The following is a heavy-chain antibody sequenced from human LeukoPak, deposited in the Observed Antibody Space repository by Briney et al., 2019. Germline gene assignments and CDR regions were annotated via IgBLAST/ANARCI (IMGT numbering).Heavy chain of an antibody. J-gene: IGHJ3*02. V-gene: IGHV3-74*01. CDR2: INSDGSST. Sequence: GGSLRLSCAASGFTFSSYWMHWVRQAPGKGLVWVSRINSDGSSTSYADSVKGRFTISRDNAKNTLHLQMNSLRAEDTAVYYCARDEWELEKGYAFDIWGQGTMVTVSS. CDR3: ARDEWELEKGYAFDI. D-gene: IGHD1-26*01. CDR1: GFTFSSYW.